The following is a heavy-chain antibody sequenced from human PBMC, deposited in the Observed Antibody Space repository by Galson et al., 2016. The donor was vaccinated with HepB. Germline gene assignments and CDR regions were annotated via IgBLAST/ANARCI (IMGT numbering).Heavy chain of an antibody. CDR1: GYTFTSCP. Sequence: SCKASGYTFTSCPIHWVRQAPGQGLEWMGWINAGNGNAKYSQKFQGRVTITRDTSASTAYMELSNLKSEDTAVYYCARAGGILGVIGFDYWGQGTLVTVSS. J-gene: IGHJ4*02. D-gene: IGHD3-10*01. CDR2: INAGNGNA. V-gene: IGHV1-3*01. CDR3: ARAGGILGVIGFDY.